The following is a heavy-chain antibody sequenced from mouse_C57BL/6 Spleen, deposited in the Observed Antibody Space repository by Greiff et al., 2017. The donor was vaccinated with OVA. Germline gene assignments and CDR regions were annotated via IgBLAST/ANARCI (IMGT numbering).Heavy chain of an antibody. V-gene: IGHV1-55*01. J-gene: IGHJ3*01. D-gene: IGHD2-3*01. CDR2: IYPGSGST. CDR1: GYTFTSYW. CDR3: ARSVDGYYRFAY. Sequence: QVQLQQPGAELVKPGASVKMSCKASGYTFTSYWITWVKQRPGQGLEWIGDIYPGSGSTNYNEKFKSKATLTVDTSSSTAYMQLSSLTSEDSAVYYCARSVDGYYRFAYWGQGTLVTVSA.